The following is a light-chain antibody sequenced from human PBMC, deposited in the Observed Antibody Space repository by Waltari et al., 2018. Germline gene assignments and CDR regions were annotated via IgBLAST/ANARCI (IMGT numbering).Light chain of an antibody. CDR2: RAS. J-gene: IGKJ2*01. V-gene: IGKV1-5*03. Sequence: DIQMSQSPSTLSASVGDRVTITCRASQRISTWLAWYQQKPGKAPKLLISRASTWESGVPSRFAGSGSGTEFTLTISSLQPDDFGTYYCQLYNSYVMYTFGQGTKLDIK. CDR1: QRISTW. CDR3: QLYNSYVMYT.